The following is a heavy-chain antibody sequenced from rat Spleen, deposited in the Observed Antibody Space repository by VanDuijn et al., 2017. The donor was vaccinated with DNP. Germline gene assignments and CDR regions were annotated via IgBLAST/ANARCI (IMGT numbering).Heavy chain of an antibody. D-gene: IGHD5-1*01. V-gene: IGHV5S13*01. J-gene: IGHJ3*01. CDR3: TTGSGGWFAY. Sequence: EVQLVESGGGLVQPGRSLKLSCVASGFTFSNYGMAWVRQAPTKGLEWVASIRIGDGKTYYRDSVKGRFTISSDITKNTQYLQMDSLRSEDTATYYCTTGSGGWFAYWGQGTQVTVSS. CDR1: GFTFSNYG. CDR2: IRIGDGKT.